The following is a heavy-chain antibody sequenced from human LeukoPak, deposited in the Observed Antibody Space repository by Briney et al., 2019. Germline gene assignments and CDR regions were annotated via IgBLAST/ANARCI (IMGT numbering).Heavy chain of an antibody. V-gene: IGHV4-39*07. CDR1: GGSISSSNFY. J-gene: IGHJ6*03. CDR3: ARGREDIVLLPGTKRRSYSMDV. Sequence: NPSETLSLTCTVSGGSISSSNFYWGRLRQPPGTGLDCIGSIYCNGSTYYNLSLKSRVTISADTSKNQFSLKLSSVTAADTAVYYCARGREDIVLLPGTKRRSYSMDVWGKGITVTVSS. CDR2: IYCNGST. D-gene: IGHD2-2*01.